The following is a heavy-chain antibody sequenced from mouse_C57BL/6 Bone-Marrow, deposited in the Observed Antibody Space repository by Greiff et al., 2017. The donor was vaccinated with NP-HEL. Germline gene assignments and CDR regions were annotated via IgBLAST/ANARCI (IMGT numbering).Heavy chain of an antibody. CDR2: INPSSGYT. CDR3: ARAYYSNYSYYFDY. Sequence: QVHVKQSGAELARPGASVKMSCKASGYTFTSYTMHWVKQRPGQGLEWIGYINPSSGYTKYNQKFKDKATLTADKSSSTAYMQLSSLTSEDSAVYYCARAYYSNYSYYFDYWGQGTTLTVSS. V-gene: IGHV1-4*01. CDR1: GYTFTSYT. J-gene: IGHJ2*01. D-gene: IGHD2-5*01.